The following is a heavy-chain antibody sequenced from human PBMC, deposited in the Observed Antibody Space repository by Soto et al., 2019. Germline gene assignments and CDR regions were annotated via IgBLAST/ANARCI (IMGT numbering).Heavy chain of an antibody. V-gene: IGHV4-59*01. J-gene: IGHJ4*02. Sequence: PSETLSLTCTVSGGSISSYYWSWIRQPPGKGLEWIGYIYYSGSTNYNPSLKSRVTISVDTSKNQFSLKLSSVTAADTAMYYCARAPPFGVVTDLYYFEYWGQGTLVTVSS. CDR2: IYYSGST. CDR3: ARAPPFGVVTDLYYFEY. D-gene: IGHD3-3*01. CDR1: GGSISSYY.